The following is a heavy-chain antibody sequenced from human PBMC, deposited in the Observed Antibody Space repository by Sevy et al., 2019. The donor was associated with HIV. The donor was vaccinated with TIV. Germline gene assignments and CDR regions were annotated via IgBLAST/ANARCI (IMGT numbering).Heavy chain of an antibody. D-gene: IGHD5-18*01. V-gene: IGHV3-33*01. CDR3: AREKVDTSMIFVEYYGMDV. J-gene: IGHJ6*02. Sequence: GGSLRLSCAASGLTPSTYGIHWVRQAPGKGLEWVAVIGYDGNNKFYADSVKGRFTISRDNSKNALYLQMSSLRAEDTAVYYCAREKVDTSMIFVEYYGMDVWGQGTTVTVSS. CDR1: GLTPSTYG. CDR2: IGYDGNNK.